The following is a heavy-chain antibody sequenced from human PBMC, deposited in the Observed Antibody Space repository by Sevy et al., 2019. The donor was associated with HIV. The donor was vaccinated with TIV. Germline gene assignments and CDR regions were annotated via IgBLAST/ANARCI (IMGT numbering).Heavy chain of an antibody. D-gene: IGHD1-26*01. J-gene: IGHJ4*02. Sequence: SETLSLTCAVYGGSLSGYYRSWIRQPPGKGLEWIGEIMPSGITNYNPSLKSRVSISIDTSKNQFSLKVNSVTAADTAIYYCARGQWEHPFWGQGTQVTVSS. V-gene: IGHV4-34*01. CDR1: GGSLSGYY. CDR3: ARGQWEHPF. CDR2: IMPSGIT.